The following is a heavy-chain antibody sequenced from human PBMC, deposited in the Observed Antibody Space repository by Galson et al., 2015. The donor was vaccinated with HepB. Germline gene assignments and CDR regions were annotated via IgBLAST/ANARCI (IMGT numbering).Heavy chain of an antibody. CDR1: GFIFNDCY. D-gene: IGHD3-10*01. CDR3: ARAAGWFDP. V-gene: IGHV3-11*01. CDR2: ISSSGST. Sequence: SLRLSCAASGFIFNDCYMTWIRQAPGKGLEWVSHISSSGSTDYADSVKGRFTISRDNAKNSLYLQMNSLRVEDTAVYYCARAAGWFDPWGPGTQVTVSS. J-gene: IGHJ5*02.